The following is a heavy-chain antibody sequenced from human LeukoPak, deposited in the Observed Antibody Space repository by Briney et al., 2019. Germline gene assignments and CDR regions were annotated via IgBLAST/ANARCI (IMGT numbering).Heavy chain of an antibody. CDR1: GYTFTGYY. Sequence: GASVKVSCKASGYTFTGYYMHWVRQAPGQGLEWMGRINPNSGGTNYAQKFQGRVTMTRDTSISTAYMELCRLRSDDTAVYYCARGGIAAAGTERAVAASFDYWGQGTLVTVSS. CDR3: ARGGIAAAGTERAVAASFDY. CDR2: INPNSGGT. V-gene: IGHV1-2*06. D-gene: IGHD6-13*01. J-gene: IGHJ4*02.